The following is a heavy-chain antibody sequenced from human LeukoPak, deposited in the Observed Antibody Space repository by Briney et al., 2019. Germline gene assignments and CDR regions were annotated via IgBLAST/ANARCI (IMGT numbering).Heavy chain of an antibody. Sequence: SVKVSCKASGGTFSSYTISWVRQAPGQGLEWMGRIIPILGIANYAQKFQGRVTITADKSTSTAYMELSSLRSEDTAVYYCARDPDSDYGDYDGFYPWGQGTLVTVSS. CDR3: ARDPDSDYGDYDGFYP. V-gene: IGHV1-69*04. CDR2: IIPILGIA. D-gene: IGHD4-17*01. CDR1: GGTFSSYT. J-gene: IGHJ5*02.